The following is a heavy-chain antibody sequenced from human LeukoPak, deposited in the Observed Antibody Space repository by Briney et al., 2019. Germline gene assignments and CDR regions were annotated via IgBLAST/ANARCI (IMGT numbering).Heavy chain of an antibody. D-gene: IGHD5-18*01. Sequence: SETLSLTCTVSGGSISSYYWSWLRQPPGKGLEWIGYIYYSGSTNYNPSLKSRVTISVDTSKNQFSLKLSSVTAADTAVYYCARDLDTAMARWGQGTLVTVSS. CDR3: ARDLDTAMAR. V-gene: IGHV4-59*01. CDR2: IYYSGST. CDR1: GGSISSYY. J-gene: IGHJ4*02.